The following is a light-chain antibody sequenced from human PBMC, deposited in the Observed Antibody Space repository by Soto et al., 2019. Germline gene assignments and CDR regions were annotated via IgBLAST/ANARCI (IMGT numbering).Light chain of an antibody. CDR3: AAWDDSLNGHVV. V-gene: IGLV1-44*01. CDR1: SSNIGSNT. Sequence: QSVLTQPPSASGTPGQRVTISCSGSSSNIGSNTVNLYQQLPGTAPKLLIYSNNKRPSGVPDRFSGSKSGTSASLAISGLQSEDEADYYCAAWDDSLNGHVVFGGGTKLTVL. J-gene: IGLJ2*01. CDR2: SNN.